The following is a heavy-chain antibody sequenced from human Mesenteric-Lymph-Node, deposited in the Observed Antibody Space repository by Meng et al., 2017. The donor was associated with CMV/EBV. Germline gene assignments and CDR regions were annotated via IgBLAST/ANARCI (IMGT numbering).Heavy chain of an antibody. Sequence: GGSLKISCQGSGYSSTDYWIAWVRQMPGKGLEWMGIIYPGDSDTTYSPSFQGQVTISADKSISTAYLQWSSLKASDTAMYYCATRDNSGWYYFDYWGQGTLVTVSS. CDR1: GYSSTDYW. V-gene: IGHV5-51*01. D-gene: IGHD6-19*01. CDR2: IYPGDSDT. J-gene: IGHJ4*02. CDR3: ATRDNSGWYYFDY.